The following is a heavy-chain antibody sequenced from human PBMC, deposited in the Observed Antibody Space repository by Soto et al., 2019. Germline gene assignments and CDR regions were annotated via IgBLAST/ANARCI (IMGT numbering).Heavy chain of an antibody. CDR1: GFTFSSYS. D-gene: IGHD5-18*01. J-gene: IGHJ4*02. Sequence: PGWSLRLSCASSGFTFSSYSMNWVRQAPGKGLEWVSSISSSSSYIYYADSVKGRFTISRDNAKNSLYLQMNSLRAEDTAVYYCARSRGYSYGYSDYWGQGTLVTVSS. CDR2: ISSSSSYI. V-gene: IGHV3-21*01. CDR3: ARSRGYSYGYSDY.